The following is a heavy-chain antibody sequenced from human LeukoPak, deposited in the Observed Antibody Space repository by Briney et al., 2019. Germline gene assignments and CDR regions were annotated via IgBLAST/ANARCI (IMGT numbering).Heavy chain of an antibody. J-gene: IGHJ4*02. Sequence: APVKVSCKASGYTFTGYYMHWVRQAPGQGLEWMGWMNANSGGTKYAQKVQGRVTMTRDTSISTAYMELSGLTSDDTAVYYCARGESTSSPNYWGQGTLVTVSS. CDR2: MNANSGGT. CDR1: GYTFTGYY. V-gene: IGHV1-2*02. CDR3: ARGESTSSPNY. D-gene: IGHD6-6*01.